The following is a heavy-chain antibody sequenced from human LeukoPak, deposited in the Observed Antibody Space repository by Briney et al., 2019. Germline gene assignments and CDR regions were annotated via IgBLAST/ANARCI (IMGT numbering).Heavy chain of an antibody. CDR2: IYASGAT. Sequence: PSETLSLTCTVSGGSISSDSWNWIRQPAGKGLEWIGRIYASGATNYNPSLKSRVTMSIDTSKSQFSLQLASVTAADTAVYYCARVSGSYFPDYWGQGTLVTVSS. D-gene: IGHD1-26*01. CDR3: ARVSGSYFPDY. CDR1: GGSISSDS. J-gene: IGHJ4*02. V-gene: IGHV4-4*07.